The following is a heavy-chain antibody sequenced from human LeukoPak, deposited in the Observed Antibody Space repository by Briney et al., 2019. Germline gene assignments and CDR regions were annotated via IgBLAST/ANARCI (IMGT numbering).Heavy chain of an antibody. CDR2: IYYSGST. CDR1: GGSISSYY. CDR3: ARDSRSLGVTTVTRGFDY. J-gene: IGHJ4*02. V-gene: IGHV4-59*01. D-gene: IGHD4-17*01. Sequence: SETLSLTCTVSGGSISSYYWSWIRQPPGKGLEWIGYIYYSGSTDYNPSLKSRVTISIDTSKNQFSPNLSSVTAADTAVYYCARDSRSLGVTTVTRGFDYWGQGTLVTVSS.